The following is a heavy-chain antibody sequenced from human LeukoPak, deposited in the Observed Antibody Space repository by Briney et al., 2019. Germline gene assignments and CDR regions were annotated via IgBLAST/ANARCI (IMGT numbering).Heavy chain of an antibody. V-gene: IGHV3-23*01. CDR1: GFRFTDYS. D-gene: IGHD1-14*01. CDR2: LGRSGEYK. CDR3: GKDRTCETRMPMEA. Sequence: GGSLRLSCAASGFRFTDYSMSWVRQAPGKGLEWVAGLGRSGEYKYYADSVKGRLTISRDNSKDTVSLQMNSLRAEDSAIYFCGKDRTCETRMPMEAWGQGTTVTVSS. J-gene: IGHJ6*02.